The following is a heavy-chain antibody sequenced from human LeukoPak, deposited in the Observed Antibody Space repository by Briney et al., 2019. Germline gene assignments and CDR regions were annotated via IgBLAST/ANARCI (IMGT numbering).Heavy chain of an antibody. D-gene: IGHD3-22*01. CDR3: AKDGTGGYYYLDY. Sequence: GTSLRLSCAASGFTFSSHGMHWVRQAPGMGLEWVALILYDGSNEYYADSVQGRFTISRDSSRNTLYLQMNSLRAEDTAVYYCAKDGTGGYYYLDYWGQGALVTVSS. V-gene: IGHV3-30*18. CDR1: GFTFSSHG. CDR2: ILYDGSNE. J-gene: IGHJ4*02.